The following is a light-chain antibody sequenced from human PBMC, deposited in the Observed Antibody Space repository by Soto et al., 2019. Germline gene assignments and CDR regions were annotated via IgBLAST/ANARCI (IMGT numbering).Light chain of an antibody. J-gene: IGKJ4*01. CDR3: QQYGSSLPLT. CDR2: GAS. CDR1: QSVSSSY. Sequence: EIVLTQSPGTLSLSPGERATLSCRARQSVSSSYLAWYQQKPGQAPRLLIYGASSRATGIPDRFSGSGSGTDFTLTSSRLEPEDFAVYYCQQYGSSLPLTFGGGTKVEIK. V-gene: IGKV3-20*01.